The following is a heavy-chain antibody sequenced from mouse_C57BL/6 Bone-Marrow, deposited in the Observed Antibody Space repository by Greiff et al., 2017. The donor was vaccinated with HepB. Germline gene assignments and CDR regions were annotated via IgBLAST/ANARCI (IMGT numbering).Heavy chain of an antibody. Sequence: EVKLVQPGGGLVKPGGSLKLSCAASGFTFTSYAMPWVRQTPEKRLEWVATISDGGSYTYYPDNVKGRFAISRDKAKNNLYLQISHLKSEDTAMYYCARDHGSPHFDVWGPGTTLTVSS. CDR1: GFTFTSYA. D-gene: IGHD2-2*01. CDR3: ARDHGSPHFDV. V-gene: IGHV5-4*01. CDR2: ISDGGSYT. J-gene: IGHJ1*01.